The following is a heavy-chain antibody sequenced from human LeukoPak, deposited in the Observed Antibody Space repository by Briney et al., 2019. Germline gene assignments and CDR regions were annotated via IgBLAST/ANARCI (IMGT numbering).Heavy chain of an antibody. CDR1: GYTFTDYY. D-gene: IGHD2-2*01. V-gene: IGHV1-2*06. CDR2: INPKNGDT. Sequence: ASVTVSCKASGYTFTDYYIHWVRQAPGQGLEWMGRINPKNGDTNYAQKFQGRVTMTRDTSISTAYTELNRLRSDDTAVFYCARDPWAVDVVVVPAAIHDPWGQGTLVAVSS. CDR3: ARDPWAVDVVVVPAAIHDP. J-gene: IGHJ5*02.